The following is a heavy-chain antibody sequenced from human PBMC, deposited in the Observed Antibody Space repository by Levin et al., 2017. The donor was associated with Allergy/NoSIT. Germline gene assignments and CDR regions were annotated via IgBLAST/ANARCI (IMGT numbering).Heavy chain of an antibody. D-gene: IGHD3-9*01. Sequence: PGGSLRLSCEASGFNFSTYTMNWVRQAPGKGLEWVSSISSTSSYIFYADSVKGRFTISRDNAKNSLFLQVSSLGVEDTALYYCARDAPTGHGMDVWGRGTTVAVSS. CDR3: ARDAPTGHGMDV. V-gene: IGHV3-21*01. CDR2: ISSTSSYI. CDR1: GFNFSTYT. J-gene: IGHJ6*02.